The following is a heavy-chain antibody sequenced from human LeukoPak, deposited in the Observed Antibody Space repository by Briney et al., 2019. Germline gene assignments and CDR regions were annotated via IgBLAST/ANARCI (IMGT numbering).Heavy chain of an antibody. CDR3: ASILGGSITTWYFLMDV. CDR1: GGSISSSAYY. D-gene: IGHD1-26*01. CDR2: IYYSGNT. J-gene: IGHJ6*03. V-gene: IGHV4-39*01. Sequence: PSETLSLTCTVSGGSISSSAYYWGWIRQPPGKGLEWIGSIYYSGNTYNNPSLKSRVTMSVDMSKNQFSLTLSSVTAADTAVYYCASILGGSITTWYFLMDVWGKGTTVTVSS.